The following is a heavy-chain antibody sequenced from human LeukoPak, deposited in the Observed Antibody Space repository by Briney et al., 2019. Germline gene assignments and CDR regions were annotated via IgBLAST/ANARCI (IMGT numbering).Heavy chain of an antibody. CDR3: TTDPTTGGIRNRGYYYMDV. V-gene: IGHV3-15*01. CDR2: IKSKTDGGTI. CDR1: GFTFSSYA. Sequence: GGSLRLSCAASGFTFSSYAMSWVRQAPGKGLEWVGRIKSKTDGGTIDYAAPVKGRFTISRDDSKNTLYLQMNSLKTEDTAVYYCTTDPTTGGIRNRGYYYMDVWGKGTTVTVSS. D-gene: IGHD4-17*01. J-gene: IGHJ6*03.